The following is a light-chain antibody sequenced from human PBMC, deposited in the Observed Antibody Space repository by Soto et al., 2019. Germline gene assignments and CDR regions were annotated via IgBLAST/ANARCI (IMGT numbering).Light chain of an antibody. Sequence: EIVLTQSPATLSLSPGERATLSCRASQSVSSYLAWYQQMPGQAPRLLIFDASKRATGIPARFSGSGSGTDFSLTISNLEPEDFAVYYCQQRSNWPPRFTFGPGTKVDIK. CDR2: DAS. CDR1: QSVSSY. V-gene: IGKV3-11*01. CDR3: QQRSNWPPRFT. J-gene: IGKJ3*01.